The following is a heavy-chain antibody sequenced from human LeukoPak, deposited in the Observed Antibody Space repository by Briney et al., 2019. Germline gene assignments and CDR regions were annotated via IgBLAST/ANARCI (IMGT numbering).Heavy chain of an antibody. CDR1: GFTFSNYA. CDR3: GRGTGDY. D-gene: IGHD1-14*01. J-gene: IGHJ4*02. V-gene: IGHV3-30-3*01. Sequence: PGGSLRLSCAASGFTFSNYAMHWVRQSPGKGLEWVAVISYDGSKKYYADSVMGRFTISRDNSKNTLYMQMNSLRAEDTAIYYCGRGTGDYWGQGTLVTVSS. CDR2: ISYDGSKK.